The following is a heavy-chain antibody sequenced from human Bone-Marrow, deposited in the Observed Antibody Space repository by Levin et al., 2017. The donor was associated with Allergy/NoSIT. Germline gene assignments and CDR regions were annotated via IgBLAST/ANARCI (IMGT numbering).Heavy chain of an antibody. CDR1: GFTLSTHS. D-gene: IGHD3-10*01. J-gene: IGHJ3*02. CDR2: ISSRGSYI. V-gene: IGHV3-21*01. Sequence: AGGSLRLSCAASGFTLSTHSVNWVRQAPGKGLEWVSSISSRGSYIFYSDSLKGRLTISRDNAKNSLYLQMNSLRVEDTAVYYCASAVAALGSGAFDIWGQGTMVTVSS. CDR3: ASAVAALGSGAFDI.